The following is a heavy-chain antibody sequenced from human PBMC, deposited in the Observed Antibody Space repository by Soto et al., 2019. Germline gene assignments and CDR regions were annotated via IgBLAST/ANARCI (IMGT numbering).Heavy chain of an antibody. Sequence: EVQLVESGGGLVQPGGSLKLSCAASGFTFSGSGIHWVRQASGKGLEWVGRIRSKANNYVTAYAASVKGRFSISRDDSENTAYLQMNSLKAEDTAGYYCARLYYDNSAYPAYWGQGTLVTVSS. CDR3: ARLYYDNSAYPAY. J-gene: IGHJ4*02. CDR2: IRSKANNYVT. V-gene: IGHV3-73*02. CDR1: GFTFSGSG. D-gene: IGHD3-22*01.